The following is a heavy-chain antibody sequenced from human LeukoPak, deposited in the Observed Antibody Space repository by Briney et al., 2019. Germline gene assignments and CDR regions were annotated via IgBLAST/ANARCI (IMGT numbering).Heavy chain of an antibody. CDR3: ARDQALLWFGELFDY. D-gene: IGHD3-10*01. J-gene: IGHJ4*02. Sequence: GGSLRLSCAASGFTFSSYAMHWVRQAPGKGLEWVAVISYDGSNKYYADSVKGRFTTSRDNSKNTLYLQMNSLRAEDTAVYYCARDQALLWFGELFDYWGQGTLVTVSS. V-gene: IGHV3-30-3*01. CDR1: GFTFSSYA. CDR2: ISYDGSNK.